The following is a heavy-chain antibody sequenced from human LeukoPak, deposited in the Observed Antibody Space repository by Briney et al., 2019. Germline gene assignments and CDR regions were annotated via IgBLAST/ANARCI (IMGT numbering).Heavy chain of an antibody. CDR3: ARAVLPYTGNHQYSYTDV. J-gene: IGHJ6*03. Sequence: PGGSLRLSCAASGFTFDEYGMNWVRQVAGKGLEWVSTINWNGGSSSYAYSVKGRFTISRDNTRHSFYLLMNSLRAEDTALYYCARAVLPYTGNHQYSYTDVWGKGTTVTVSS. V-gene: IGHV3-20*04. D-gene: IGHD1-1*01. CDR1: GFTFDEYG. CDR2: INWNGGSS.